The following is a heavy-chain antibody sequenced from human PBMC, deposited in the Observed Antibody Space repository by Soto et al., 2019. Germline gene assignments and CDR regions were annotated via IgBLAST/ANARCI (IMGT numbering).Heavy chain of an antibody. V-gene: IGHV2-5*02. Sequence: QITLKESGPTVVKPTETLTLTCTFSGFSLTTSGVVVGWVRQSPGKAPEWLALIYWDDDKRYNTSLNSRLIITKDTSKNQVVLTMANVGPADTATYYCAHRVLRTVFGLVTTTAIYFDFWGPGTPVVVSS. CDR3: AHRVLRTVFGLVTTTAIYFDF. J-gene: IGHJ4*02. CDR2: IYWDDDK. D-gene: IGHD3-3*01. CDR1: GFSLTTSGVV.